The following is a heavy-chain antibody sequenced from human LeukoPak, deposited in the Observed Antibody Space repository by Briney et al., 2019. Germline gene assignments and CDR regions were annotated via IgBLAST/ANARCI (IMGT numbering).Heavy chain of an antibody. Sequence: GGSLRLSCAASGFTVSSNYMIWVRQAPGKGLEWVSVIFSGGSTYYADSVKGRFTISRDNSKNTLYLQMNSLRAEDTAVYYCARAPGYCSGGTCYGDYYYGMDVWGQGTTVTVSS. J-gene: IGHJ6*02. CDR3: ARAPGYCSGGTCYGDYYYGMDV. CDR1: GFTVSSNY. D-gene: IGHD2-15*01. CDR2: IFSGGST. V-gene: IGHV3-66*01.